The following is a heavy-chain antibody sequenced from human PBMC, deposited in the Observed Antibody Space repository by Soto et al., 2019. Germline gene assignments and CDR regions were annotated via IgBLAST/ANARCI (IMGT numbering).Heavy chain of an antibody. Sequence: SETLSLTCAVYGGSFIGYYWTWIRQPPGTGLEWIGEINHSGSTNYNPSLKSRVTISVDTSKNQFSLKLTSVTAADTAVYCCARDKITGLFDYWGQGTLVT. CDR1: GGSFIGYY. D-gene: IGHD2-8*02. CDR3: ARDKITGLFDY. J-gene: IGHJ4*02. V-gene: IGHV4-34*01. CDR2: INHSGST.